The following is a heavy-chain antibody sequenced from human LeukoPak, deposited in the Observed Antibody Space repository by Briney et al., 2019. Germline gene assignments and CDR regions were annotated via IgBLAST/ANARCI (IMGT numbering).Heavy chain of an antibody. CDR3: ALYNWNYYGFDY. CDR1: GFTFSSYW. CDR2: INTDGSST. Sequence: GGSLRLSCAASGFTFSSYWMHWVRQAPGKGLVWVSRINTDGSSTSYADSVKGRFTISRDNAKNTLYLQMNSLRAEDTAVYYCALYNWNYYGFDYWGQGTLVTVSS. V-gene: IGHV3-74*01. J-gene: IGHJ4*02. D-gene: IGHD1-7*01.